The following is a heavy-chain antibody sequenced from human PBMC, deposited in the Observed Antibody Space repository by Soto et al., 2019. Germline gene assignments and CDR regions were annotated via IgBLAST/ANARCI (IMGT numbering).Heavy chain of an antibody. CDR3: ARDLILNYHYYGMDV. D-gene: IGHD3-9*01. V-gene: IGHV1-69*01. Sequence: NYAQRFQGRVTITADESTSTVYMELSSLRSEDTALYYCARDLILNYHYYGMDVWGQGTTVTVSS. J-gene: IGHJ6*02.